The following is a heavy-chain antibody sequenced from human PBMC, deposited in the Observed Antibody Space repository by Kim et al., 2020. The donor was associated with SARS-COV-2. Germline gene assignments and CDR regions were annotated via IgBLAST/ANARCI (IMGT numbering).Heavy chain of an antibody. J-gene: IGHJ4*02. D-gene: IGHD6-19*01. CDR3: ARDRKGSGWYGGGYFDY. V-gene: IGHV4-59*01. Sequence: PKARVTISVDTSKNQFSLKLSSVTAADTAVYYCARDRKGSGWYGGGYFDYWGQGTLVTVSS.